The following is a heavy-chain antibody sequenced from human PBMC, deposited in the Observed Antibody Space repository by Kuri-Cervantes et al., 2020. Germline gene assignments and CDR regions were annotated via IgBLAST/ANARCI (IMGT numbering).Heavy chain of an antibody. CDR2: INHSGST. CDR3: ARQDRNFDY. J-gene: IGHJ4*01. V-gene: IGHV4-34*01. Sequence: GSLRLSCAVYGGSFSGYYWSWIRQPPGKGLEWIGEINHSGSTNYNPSLKSRVTISVDKSKNQFSLKLSSVTAADTAVYYCARQDRNFDYWGQGTLVTVSS. CDR1: GGSFSGYY.